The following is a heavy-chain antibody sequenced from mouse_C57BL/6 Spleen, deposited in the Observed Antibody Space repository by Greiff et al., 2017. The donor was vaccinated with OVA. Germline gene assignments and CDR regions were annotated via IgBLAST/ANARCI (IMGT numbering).Heavy chain of an antibody. J-gene: IGHJ2*01. D-gene: IGHD1-1*01. V-gene: IGHV1-59*01. Sequence: VQLQQPGAELVRPGTSVKLSCKASGYTFTSYWMHWVKQRPGQGLEWIGVIDPSDSYTNYNQKFKGKATLTVDTSSSTAYMQLSSLTSEDSAVYYCARIDYGSSYGYWGQGTTLTVSS. CDR3: ARIDYGSSYGY. CDR2: IDPSDSYT. CDR1: GYTFTSYW.